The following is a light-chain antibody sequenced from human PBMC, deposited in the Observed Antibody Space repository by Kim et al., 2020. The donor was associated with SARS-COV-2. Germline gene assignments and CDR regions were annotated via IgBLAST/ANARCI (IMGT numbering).Light chain of an antibody. CDR2: QDS. V-gene: IGLV3-1*01. Sequence: SYELTQPPSVSVSPGQTASITCSGDKLGDRYACWYQQKPGQSPVLVIYQDSKRPSGIPERFSGSNSGNTASLTISGTQAMDEADYYCQVWDSGTWV. J-gene: IGLJ3*02. CDR1: KLGDRY. CDR3: QVWDSGTWV.